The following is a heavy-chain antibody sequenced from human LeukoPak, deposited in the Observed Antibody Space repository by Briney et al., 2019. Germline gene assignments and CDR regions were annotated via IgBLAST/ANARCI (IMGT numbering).Heavy chain of an antibody. J-gene: IGHJ3*02. V-gene: IGHV4-59*01. Sequence: SETLSLTCTVSGGSISSYYWSWIRQPPGKRLEWIGYIFYGGATNYNPSLESRVTISLDTSKNQFSLNMAFVTAADTAVYYCAMYYAYQNHAFESWGQGTMVIVSS. CDR1: GGSISSYY. CDR3: AMYYAYQNHAFES. CDR2: IFYGGAT. D-gene: IGHD3-3*01.